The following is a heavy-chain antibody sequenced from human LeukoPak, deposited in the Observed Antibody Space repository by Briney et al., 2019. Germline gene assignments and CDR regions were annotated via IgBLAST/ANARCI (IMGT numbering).Heavy chain of an antibody. J-gene: IGHJ4*02. V-gene: IGHV3-15*01. CDR3: TTDHWELKHFDY. CDR1: GFTFSNAW. CDR2: IRSKTDSVTT. Sequence: GGSLRLSCAASGFTFSNAWMSWVRQAPGKGLEWVDRIRSKTDSVTTYYAAPVKGIFIISRDDSKNTLYLEMNSLKTEDIAVYYCTTDHWELKHFDYWGQGTLVTVSS. D-gene: IGHD1-26*01.